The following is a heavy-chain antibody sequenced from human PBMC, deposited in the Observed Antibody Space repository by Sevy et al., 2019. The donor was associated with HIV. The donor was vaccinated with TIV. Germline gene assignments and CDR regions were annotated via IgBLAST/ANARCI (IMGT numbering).Heavy chain of an antibody. CDR2: IYSDGST. V-gene: IGHV3-53*01. J-gene: IGHJ4*02. CDR1: GFTVSNNY. CDR3: ARVPPYSYGFGVDY. D-gene: IGHD5-18*01. Sequence: GGSLRLSCAASGFTVSNNYMNWVRQAPGKGLEWVSVIYSDGSTYYVDSGKGRFTISRDNSKNTLFLQMNSLRADDTAVYYCARVPPYSYGFGVDYWGQGTLVTVSS.